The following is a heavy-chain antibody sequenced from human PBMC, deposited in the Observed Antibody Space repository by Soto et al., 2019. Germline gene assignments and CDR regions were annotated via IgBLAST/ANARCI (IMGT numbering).Heavy chain of an antibody. CDR3: AADLYLYYYGSGEGEDFDY. Sequence: EVQLLESGGGLVQPGGSLRLSCAASGFTFSSYAMSWVRQAPGKGLEWVSAISGSGGSTYYADSVKGRFTISRDNSKNTLYLQNNTMRAEDPDVYYCAADLYLYYYGSGEGEDFDYWGQGTLVTVSS. CDR2: ISGSGGST. D-gene: IGHD3-10*01. CDR1: GFTFSSYA. J-gene: IGHJ4*02. V-gene: IGHV3-23*01.